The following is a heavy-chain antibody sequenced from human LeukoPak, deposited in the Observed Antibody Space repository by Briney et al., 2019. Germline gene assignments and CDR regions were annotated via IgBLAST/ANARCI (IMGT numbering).Heavy chain of an antibody. J-gene: IGHJ3*02. CDR2: INHSGST. Sequence: SETLSLTCAVYGGSFSGYYWSWIRQPPGKGLEWIGEINHSGSTNYNPSLKSRVTISVDTSKNQFSLKLSSVTAADTAVYYCARLTGDRAFDIWGQGTTVTVSS. D-gene: IGHD7-27*01. CDR3: ARLTGDRAFDI. CDR1: GGSFSGYY. V-gene: IGHV4-34*01.